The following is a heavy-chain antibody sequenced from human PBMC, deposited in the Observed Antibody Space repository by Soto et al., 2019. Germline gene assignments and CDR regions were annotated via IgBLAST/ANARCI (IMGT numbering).Heavy chain of an antibody. D-gene: IGHD1-26*01. J-gene: IGHJ3*02. CDR3: ASPGAGTINSGSYSTPTDAFHI. V-gene: IGHV3-23*01. CDR2: ISGSGGST. CDR1: GFTFSSYA. Sequence: GSLRLSCAASGFTFSSYAMSWVRQAPGKGLEWVSAISGSGGSTHYADSVKGRFTISRDNSKNTLYLQMNSLRAEDTAVYYCASPGAGTINSGSYSTPTDAFHIWGPGIIVTL.